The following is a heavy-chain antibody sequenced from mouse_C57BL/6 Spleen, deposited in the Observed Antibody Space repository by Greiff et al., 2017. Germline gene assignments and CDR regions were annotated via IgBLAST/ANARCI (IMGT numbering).Heavy chain of an antibody. CDR1: GFTFSSYA. J-gene: IGHJ4*01. CDR2: ISDGGSYT. V-gene: IGHV5-4*01. CDR3: ARDDVGAMDY. Sequence: EVQGVESGGGLVKPGGSLKLSCAASGFTFSSYAMSWVRQTPETRLEWVATISDGGSYTYYPDNVKGRFTISRDNAKNNLYLQMSHLKSEDTAMYYCARDDVGAMDYWGQGTSVTVSS.